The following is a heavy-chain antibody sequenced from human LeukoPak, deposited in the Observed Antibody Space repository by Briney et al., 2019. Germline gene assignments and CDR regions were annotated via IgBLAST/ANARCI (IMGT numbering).Heavy chain of an antibody. V-gene: IGHV4-39*01. J-gene: IGHJ4*02. D-gene: IGHD3-22*01. CDR1: GDSITRSTYY. CDR2: FYKSGNK. CDR3: ASSSGLNGRTRFDN. Sequence: SETLSLTCNVSGDSITRSTYYWAWIRQTPGKTLEYIGSFYKSGNKYYNPSVKSRVTISVDSSNNQFSLHLTSVTDADTALYYWASSSGLNGRTRFDNWGQGSLVTVSS.